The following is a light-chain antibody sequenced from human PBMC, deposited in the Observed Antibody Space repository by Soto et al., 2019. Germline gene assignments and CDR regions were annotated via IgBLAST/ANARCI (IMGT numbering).Light chain of an antibody. V-gene: IGLV2-14*03. CDR2: DVS. J-gene: IGLJ1*01. Sequence: QSVLTQPASVSGSPGQSITISCTGTSDDVGNYNYVSWYQQYPGKAPKLMLFDVSIRPSGVSIRFSGSKSGNTASLTISGLQAEDEADYYCSSYTDSSTPYVFGTGTKVTVL. CDR1: SDDVGNYNY. CDR3: SSYTDSSTPYV.